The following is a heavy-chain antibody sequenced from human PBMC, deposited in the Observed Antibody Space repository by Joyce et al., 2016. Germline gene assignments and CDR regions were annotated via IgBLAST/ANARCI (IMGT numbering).Heavy chain of an antibody. V-gene: IGHV3-30*18. J-gene: IGHJ1*01. D-gene: IGHD1-1*01. CDR1: GFTFNSIA. Sequence: QFQLVESGGRVVQPGRSLRLSCRASGFTFNSIAMHWVRQAPGKGLEWVAVISHDAERQFYGESSKGRFTISRDNYKNTLDLQMNSLRVEDTAVYYCAKGALADQLLPPADLWGQETLVTVSS. CDR3: AKGALADQLLPPADL. CDR2: ISHDAERQ.